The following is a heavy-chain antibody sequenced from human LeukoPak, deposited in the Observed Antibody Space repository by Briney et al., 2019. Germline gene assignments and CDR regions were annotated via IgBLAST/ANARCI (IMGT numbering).Heavy chain of an antibody. Sequence: QPGGSLRLSCAASGFTFSNYGMHWVRQAPGKGLEWVAFIRYDGSNKSYADSVKGRFTISRDNSKNTLYLQMNSLRAEDTAVYYCAKDYRPPSTDGLFDYWGQGTLVTVSS. CDR2: IRYDGSNK. V-gene: IGHV3-30*02. D-gene: IGHD3-16*02. CDR1: GFTFSNYG. J-gene: IGHJ4*02. CDR3: AKDYRPPSTDGLFDY.